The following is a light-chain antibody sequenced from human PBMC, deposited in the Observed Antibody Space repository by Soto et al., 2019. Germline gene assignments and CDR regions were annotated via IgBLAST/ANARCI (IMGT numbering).Light chain of an antibody. Sequence: ETVLTQSPGTLSLSPGGRATLSCRASQSVTSNYLAWYQQKPGQAPRLLIYGASSRATGIPDRFSGSGSGTDFTLTISRLESEDFAVYFCQQYGNSRAFGQGTKVDIK. J-gene: IGKJ1*01. CDR3: QQYGNSRA. CDR1: QSVTSNY. V-gene: IGKV3-20*01. CDR2: GAS.